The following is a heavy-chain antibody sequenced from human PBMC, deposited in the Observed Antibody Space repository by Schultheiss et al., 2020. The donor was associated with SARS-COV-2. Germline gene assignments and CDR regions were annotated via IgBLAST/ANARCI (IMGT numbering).Heavy chain of an antibody. CDR2: IYYSGST. CDR3: ARVGPWGVVVPAYNWFDP. V-gene: IGHV4-59*01. J-gene: IGHJ5*02. CDR1: GGSIRSYY. D-gene: IGHD2-2*01. Sequence: SQTLSLTCTVSGGSIRSYYWSWIRQPPGKGLEWIGYIYYSGSTNYNPSLKSRVTISVDTSKNQFSLKLSSVTAADTAVYYCARVGPWGVVVPAYNWFDPWGQGTLVTVSS.